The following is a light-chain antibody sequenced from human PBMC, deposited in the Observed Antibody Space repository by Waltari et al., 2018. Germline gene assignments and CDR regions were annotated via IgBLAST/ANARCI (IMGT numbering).Light chain of an antibody. Sequence: YVLTQAPSVSVAPGQTARVTCGGYNIGTNSVHWYQQKPGQAPALVLSYNSDRPSGFPDRFSGSNSENTATLTISRVEAGDEADYYCQVWVSGQEVFGGGTKLTVL. J-gene: IGLJ3*02. CDR3: QVWVSGQEV. V-gene: IGLV3-21*04. CDR1: NIGTNS. CDR2: YNS.